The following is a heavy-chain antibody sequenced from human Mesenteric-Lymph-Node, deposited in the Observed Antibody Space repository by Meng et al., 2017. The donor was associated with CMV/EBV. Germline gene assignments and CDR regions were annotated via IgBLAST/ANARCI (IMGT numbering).Heavy chain of an antibody. D-gene: IGHD2-2*02. Sequence: GGSLRPSCAASGFTFSSSAMHWIRQAPGKGLEWVAVVSHDGSKKFYADSVKGRFTIARDNPKNTVYLQMNSLRAEDTALYYCARDGTKGHSDSTSCYSGGWFDPWGQGTLVTVSS. CDR3: ARDGTKGHSDSTSCYSGGWFDP. CDR2: VSHDGSKK. CDR1: GFTFSSSA. V-gene: IGHV3-30-3*01. J-gene: IGHJ5*02.